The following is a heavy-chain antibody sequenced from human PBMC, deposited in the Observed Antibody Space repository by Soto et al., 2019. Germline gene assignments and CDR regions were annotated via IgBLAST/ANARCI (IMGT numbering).Heavy chain of an antibody. D-gene: IGHD4-17*01. CDR3: ATERAMGCGDYGFDY. V-gene: IGHV1-18*01. CDR1: GYTCTSYG. CDR2: ISAYNGNR. Sequence: DSVKVSCKASGYTCTSYGISWVRQAPGQGLEWMGWISAYNGNRNYAQKLQGRVTMTTDTSTGTAYMELSSLRSEDTAVYYCATERAMGCGDYGFDYWGQGILVTVSS. J-gene: IGHJ4*02.